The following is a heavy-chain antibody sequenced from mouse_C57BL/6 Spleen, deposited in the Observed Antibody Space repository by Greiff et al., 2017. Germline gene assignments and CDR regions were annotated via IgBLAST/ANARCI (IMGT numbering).Heavy chain of an antibody. D-gene: IGHD1-1*01. Sequence: VQLQQSGPVLVKPGASVKMSCKASGYTFTDYYMNWVKQSHGKSLEWIGVINPYNGGTSYNQQFKGKATLTVDKSSSTAYMELNSLTSEDSAVYYCSRSYGSSYRFAYWGQGTLVTVSA. CDR1: GYTFTDYY. V-gene: IGHV1-19*01. J-gene: IGHJ3*01. CDR2: INPYNGGT. CDR3: SRSYGSSYRFAY.